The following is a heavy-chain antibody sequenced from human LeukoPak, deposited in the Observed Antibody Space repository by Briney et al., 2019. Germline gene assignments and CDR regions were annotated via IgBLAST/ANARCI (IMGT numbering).Heavy chain of an antibody. CDR1: GFTFSTSA. V-gene: IGHV3-23*01. CDR3: AIRGISGTKYFQH. Sequence: GGSLRLPCAVSGFTFSTSAMSWVRQIPGKGLEWVSAIAPNGGSREYRDSVKGRFTISRDNSKNTLFLQMDSLRDEDTALYYCAIRGISGTKYFQHWGQGTLVTVSS. J-gene: IGHJ1*01. D-gene: IGHD1-20*01. CDR2: IAPNGGSR.